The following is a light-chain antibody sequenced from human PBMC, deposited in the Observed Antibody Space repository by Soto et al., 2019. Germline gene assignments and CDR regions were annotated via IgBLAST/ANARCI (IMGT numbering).Light chain of an antibody. CDR1: QSIGDW. Sequence: DIQMTQSPSTLSASVGDRVTITCRASQSIGDWLAWYQQKPGRAPKLLIYDASTLESGVPSRFSGSGSGTEFTLTISSLQPEDFATFYCQQYVTYSWTFGQGTKVDIK. CDR3: QQYVTYSWT. CDR2: DAS. J-gene: IGKJ1*01. V-gene: IGKV1-5*01.